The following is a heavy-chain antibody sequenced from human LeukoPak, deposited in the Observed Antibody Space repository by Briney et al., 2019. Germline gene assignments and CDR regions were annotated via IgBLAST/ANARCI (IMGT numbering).Heavy chain of an antibody. J-gene: IGHJ3*02. V-gene: IGHV3-23*01. CDR2: ISGSGTGT. CDR3: PKDMGQQLVLPDAFDI. Sequence: GGSLRLSCAASGFTFRRYAMSWVRQAPGKGLEWVSAISGSGTGTYYADSVKGRFTVSRDNSKNTLFLQMNSLRAEDTAVYYCPKDMGQQLVLPDAFDIWGQGTMVTVSS. D-gene: IGHD6-6*01. CDR1: GFTFRRYA.